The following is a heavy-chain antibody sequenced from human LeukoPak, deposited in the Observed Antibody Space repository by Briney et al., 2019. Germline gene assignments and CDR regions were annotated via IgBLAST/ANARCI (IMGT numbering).Heavy chain of an antibody. CDR1: GFTFSSYA. J-gene: IGHJ5*02. V-gene: IGHV3-30-3*01. CDR3: ARDRYSRYYYGSGSFLGWFDP. D-gene: IGHD3-10*01. Sequence: PGRSLRLSCAAPGFTFSSYAMHWVRQAPGKGLEWVAVISYDGSNKYYADSVKGRFTISRDNSKNTLYLQMNSLRAEDTAVYYCARDRYSRYYYGSGSFLGWFDPWGQGTLVTVSS. CDR2: ISYDGSNK.